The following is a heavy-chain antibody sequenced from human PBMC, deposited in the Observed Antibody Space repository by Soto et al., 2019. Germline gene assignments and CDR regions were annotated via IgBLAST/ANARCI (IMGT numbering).Heavy chain of an antibody. CDR3: ARGDREDILVVVGARPGEYGIDS. CDR2: IAYDGSNA. J-gene: IGHJ6*02. V-gene: IGHV3-30-3*01. Sequence: QVQLVESGGGVVQPGGSLRLSCAASGFTFRNYAMHWVRQAPGKGLECLAVIAYDGSNAFYRDSVKGRFTISRDNSKNTLYLHMNSRRAEDTGVYYCARGDREDILVVVGARPGEYGIDSWGQGTTVTVSS. D-gene: IGHD2-15*01. CDR1: GFTFRNYA.